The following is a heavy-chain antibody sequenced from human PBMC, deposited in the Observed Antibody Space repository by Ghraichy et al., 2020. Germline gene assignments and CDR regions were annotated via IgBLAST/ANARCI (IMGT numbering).Heavy chain of an antibody. CDR2: ISGSGGST. V-gene: IGHV3-23*01. CDR1: GFTFSSYA. D-gene: IGHD3-10*01. Sequence: GSLRLSCAASGFTFSSYAMSWVRQAPGKGLEWVSAISGSGGSTYYADSVKGRFTISRDNSKNTLYLQMNSLRAEDTAVYYCATVDGSGSYYNPYYYYYYGMDVWGQGTTVTVSS. J-gene: IGHJ6*02. CDR3: ATVDGSGSYYNPYYYYYYGMDV.